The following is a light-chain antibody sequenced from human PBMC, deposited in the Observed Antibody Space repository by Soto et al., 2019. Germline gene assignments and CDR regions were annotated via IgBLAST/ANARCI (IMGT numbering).Light chain of an antibody. CDR1: ETVSSSY. CDR2: GSS. V-gene: IGKV3-20*01. CDR3: QQSGSSSIT. J-gene: IGKJ5*01. Sequence: EIVLAQSPGTLSLSPGESATFSCRASETVSSSYLAWYQQKPGQAPRLLIYGSSTRATDIPDRFSGSGSGTDFAVTISRLEPEDFAVYYCQQSGSSSITFGQGTRLEIK.